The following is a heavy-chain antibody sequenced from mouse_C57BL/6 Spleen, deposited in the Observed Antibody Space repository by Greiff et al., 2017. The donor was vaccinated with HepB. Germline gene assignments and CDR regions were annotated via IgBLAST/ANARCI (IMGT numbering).Heavy chain of an antibody. Sequence: QVQLQQPGAELVKPGASVKLSCKASGYTFTSYWMHWVKQRPGQGLEWIGMIHPNSGSTNYNEKFKSKATLTVDKSSSTAYMQLSSLTSEDSAVYYGARGDYYYGSRRYFDVWGTGTTVTVSS. J-gene: IGHJ1*03. CDR1: GYTFTSYW. CDR3: ARGDYYYGSRRYFDV. V-gene: IGHV1-64*01. CDR2: IHPNSGST. D-gene: IGHD1-1*01.